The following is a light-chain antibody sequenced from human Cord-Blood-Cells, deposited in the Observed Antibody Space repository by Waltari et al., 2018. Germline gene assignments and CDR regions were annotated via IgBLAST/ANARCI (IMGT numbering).Light chain of an antibody. V-gene: IGLV2-23*02. CDR2: EVS. Sequence: QSALTQPASVSGSPGQSITISCTGTSSDVGSYNLVSWYRQHPGKAPKLMIYEVSKRPSGVSNRFSGSKSGNTASLTISGLQAEDEADYYCCSYAGSSTFDVVFGGGTKLTVL. CDR1: SSDVGSYNL. J-gene: IGLJ2*01. CDR3: CSYAGSSTFDVV.